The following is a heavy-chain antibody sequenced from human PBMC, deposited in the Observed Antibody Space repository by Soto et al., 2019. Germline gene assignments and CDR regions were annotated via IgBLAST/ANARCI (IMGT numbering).Heavy chain of an antibody. J-gene: IGHJ4*02. D-gene: IGHD3-9*01. V-gene: IGHV1-18*01. Sequence: GASVKVSCKASGYTFTSYGISWVRQAPGQGLEWMGWISAYNGNTNYAQKLQGRVTMTTDTSTSTAYMELRSLRSDDTAVYYCARDLYYDIFTGYHHAPVLLDYWGQGTLVTVSS. CDR1: GYTFTSYG. CDR2: ISAYNGNT. CDR3: ARDLYYDIFTGYHHAPVLLDY.